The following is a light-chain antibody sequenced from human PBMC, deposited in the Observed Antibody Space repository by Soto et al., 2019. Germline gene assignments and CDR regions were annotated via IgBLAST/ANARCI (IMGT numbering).Light chain of an antibody. V-gene: IGKV1-8*01. CDR2: AAS. J-gene: IGKJ4*01. CDR1: QGISSY. Sequence: AIRITQSPSSLSASTGDRVTITCRASQGISSYLAWYQQKPGKAPKLLIYAASTLQSGVPSRFSGSGSGTDFTLTISCLQSEDFATYYCQQYYSYLPLFGGGTKVDIK. CDR3: QQYYSYLPL.